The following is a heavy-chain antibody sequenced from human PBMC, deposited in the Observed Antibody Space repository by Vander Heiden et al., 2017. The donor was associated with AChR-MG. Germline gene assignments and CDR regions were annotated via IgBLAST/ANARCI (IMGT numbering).Heavy chain of an antibody. D-gene: IGHD5-12*01. CDR3: AKGMATGSYY. J-gene: IGHJ4*02. Sequence: QVQLVASGGGVVQPGGSLRLSCAASGFTFVSKGMHWFRQAPGKGLEWVAFIRYDGSNKYYADSVKGRFTISRDNSKNTLYLQMNSLRAEDTAVYYCAKGMATGSYYWGQGTLVTVSS. CDR1: GFTFVSKG. CDR2: IRYDGSNK. V-gene: IGHV3-30*02.